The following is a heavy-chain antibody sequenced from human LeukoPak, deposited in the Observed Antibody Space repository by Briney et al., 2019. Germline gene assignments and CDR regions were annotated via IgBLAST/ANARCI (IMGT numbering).Heavy chain of an antibody. Sequence: GGSLRLSCEASGFTFGSHAMYWVRQAPGKGLEWVAGIFGSGGSPHYADSVKGRFTISRVNSRNTVYLQINSLRADDTAVYYCGKTTVGYSSGQKPAWPVDYWGQGTLVTVSS. D-gene: IGHD5-18*01. V-gene: IGHV3-23*01. CDR2: IFGSGGSP. CDR1: GFTFGSHA. J-gene: IGHJ4*02. CDR3: GKTTVGYSSGQKPAWPVDY.